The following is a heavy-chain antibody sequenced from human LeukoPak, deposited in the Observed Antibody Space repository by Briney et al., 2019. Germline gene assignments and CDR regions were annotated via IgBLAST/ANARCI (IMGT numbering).Heavy chain of an antibody. CDR3: VRSKPYYYGSGSQHFDY. CDR2: ISAYNGNT. V-gene: IGHV1-18*01. D-gene: IGHD3-10*01. CDR1: GYTFTSYG. J-gene: IGHJ4*02. Sequence: AASVKVSCKASGYTFTSYGISWVRQAPGQGLEWMGWISAYNGNTNYAQKLQGRVTMTTDTSTSTAYMELRSLRSDDTAVYYCVRSKPYYYGSGSQHFDYWGQGTLVTVSS.